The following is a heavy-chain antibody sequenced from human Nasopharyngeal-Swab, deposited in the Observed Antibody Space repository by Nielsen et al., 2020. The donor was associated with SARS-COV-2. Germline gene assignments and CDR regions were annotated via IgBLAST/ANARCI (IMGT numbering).Heavy chain of an antibody. Sequence: SEPLSLTCALYGGSFSGYYWSWIRQPPGKGLEWIGEINHSGSTNYNPSLKSRVTISVDTSKNQFSLKLSSVTAADTTVYYCARGLYSSSRYAAFYDYWGQGTLVTVSS. CDR1: GGSFSGYY. CDR2: INHSGST. V-gene: IGHV4-34*01. J-gene: IGHJ4*02. CDR3: ARGLYSSSRYAAFYDY. D-gene: IGHD6-13*01.